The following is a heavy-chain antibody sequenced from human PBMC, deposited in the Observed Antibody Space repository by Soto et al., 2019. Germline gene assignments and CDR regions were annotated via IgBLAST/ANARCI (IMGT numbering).Heavy chain of an antibody. D-gene: IGHD6-19*01. J-gene: IGHJ4*02. CDR1: GGSISSGGYY. CDR2: IYYSGST. Sequence: SETLSLTCTVSGGSISSGGYYWSWIRQHPGKGLEWIGYIYYSGSTYYNPSLKXRXXXXXXXXXXXXXXXXXXXXXAXXXXXXXXXXSYRGEWLVPYYFDYWGQGTLVTVSS. CDR3: XXXXSYRGEWLVPYYFDY. V-gene: IGHV4-31*03.